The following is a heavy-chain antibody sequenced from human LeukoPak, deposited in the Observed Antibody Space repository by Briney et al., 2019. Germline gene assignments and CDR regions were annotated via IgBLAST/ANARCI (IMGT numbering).Heavy chain of an antibody. J-gene: IGHJ3*01. CDR2: IFFSGST. CDR3: ARVVAGLAALDV. D-gene: IGHD2-15*01. Sequence: SQTLSLTCTVSGVSISSGGYYWSWIRQHPGKGLEWIGYIFFSGSTYYNPSLESRVNISQGTSEIQFALKVTSVTAADTAVYYCARVVAGLAALDVWGQGTVVTVSS. V-gene: IGHV4-31*03. CDR1: GVSISSGGYY.